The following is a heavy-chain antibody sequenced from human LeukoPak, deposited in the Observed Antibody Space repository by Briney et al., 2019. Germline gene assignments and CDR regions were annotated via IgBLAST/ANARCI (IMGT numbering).Heavy chain of an antibody. V-gene: IGHV1-69*13. Sequence: ASVKVSCMASGGTFSSYAISWVRQAPGQGLEWMGGIIPIFGTANYAQKFQGRVTITADESTSTAYMELSSLRSEDTAVYYCASRGNSNWFDPWGQRTLVTVSS. CDR1: GGTFSSYA. CDR2: IIPIFGTA. CDR3: ASRGNSNWFDP. J-gene: IGHJ5*02. D-gene: IGHD4-23*01.